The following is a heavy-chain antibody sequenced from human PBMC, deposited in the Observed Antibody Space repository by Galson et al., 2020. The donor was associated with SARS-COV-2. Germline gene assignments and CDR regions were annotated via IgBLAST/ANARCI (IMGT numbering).Heavy chain of an antibody. CDR3: ATPKTADIVATGAESY. CDR2: SRANGGGS. Sequence: GGSLRLSCAASGFTFSNYAMSWIRQAPGKGLKWVSASRANGGGSDYADSVKGRFTVSRDNSKNTLYLQMNSLRAEDTATYYCATPKTADIVATGAESYWGQGTLVTVSS. V-gene: IGHV3-23*01. D-gene: IGHD5-12*01. J-gene: IGHJ4*02. CDR1: GFTFSNYA.